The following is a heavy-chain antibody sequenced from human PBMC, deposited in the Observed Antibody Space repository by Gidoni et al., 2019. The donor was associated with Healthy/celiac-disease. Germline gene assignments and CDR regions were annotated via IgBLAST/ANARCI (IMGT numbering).Heavy chain of an antibody. V-gene: IGHV3-43*01. CDR1: GFTFDDYT. J-gene: IGHJ4*02. CDR3: AKAVHYYDSSGDYFDY. CDR2: ISWDGGST. D-gene: IGHD3-22*01. Sequence: EVQLVESGGVVVQPGGSLRLSCAASGFTFDDYTMHWVRQAPGKGLEWVSLISWDGGSTYYADSVKGRFTISRDNSKNSLYLQMNSLRTEDTALYYCAKAVHYYDSSGDYFDYWGQGTLVTVSS.